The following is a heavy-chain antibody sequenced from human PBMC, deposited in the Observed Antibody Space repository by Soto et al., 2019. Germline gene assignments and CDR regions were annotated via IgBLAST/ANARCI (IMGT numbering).Heavy chain of an antibody. CDR1: GGSFSGYY. CDR3: ARGRWYSSGWYERYEFDY. J-gene: IGHJ4*02. V-gene: IGHV4-34*01. Sequence: QVQLQQWGAGLLKPSETLSLTCAVYGGSFSGYYWSWIRQPPGKGLEWSGEINHSGSTNYNPSLKSLVTISVDTSKNQFSLKLSSVTAADTAVYYCARGRWYSSGWYERYEFDYWGQGTLVTVSS. D-gene: IGHD6-19*01. CDR2: INHSGST.